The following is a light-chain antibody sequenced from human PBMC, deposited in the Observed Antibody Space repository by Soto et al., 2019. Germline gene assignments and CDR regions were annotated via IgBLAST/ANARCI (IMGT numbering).Light chain of an antibody. CDR1: QSVSSY. CDR3: QQRSTWPLT. V-gene: IGKV3-11*01. J-gene: IGKJ4*01. CDR2: DAS. Sequence: EIVLTQSPATLSLSPGERATLSCRASQSVSSYLAWYQQKPGQPPRLLIYDASNRATAIPARFSGSGSGTDFTLTISSLEPEDFAVYYCQQRSTWPLTFGGGTKGDIK.